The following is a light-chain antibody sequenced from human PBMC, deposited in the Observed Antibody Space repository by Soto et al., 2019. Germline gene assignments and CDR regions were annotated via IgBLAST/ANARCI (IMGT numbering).Light chain of an antibody. Sequence: QSALTQPASMSGSPGQSITISCTGTNSDVGSYNLVSWYQQHPGEAPKLMIYEGSKRPSGISNRFSGSKSDNTASLTISGLQAEDEADYHCCSYAGSGTYVFGTGTKVTVL. CDR3: CSYAGSGTYV. CDR2: EGS. CDR1: NSDVGSYNL. J-gene: IGLJ1*01. V-gene: IGLV2-23*01.